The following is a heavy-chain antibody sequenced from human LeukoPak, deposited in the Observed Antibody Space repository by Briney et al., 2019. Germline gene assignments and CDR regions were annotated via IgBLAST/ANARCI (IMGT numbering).Heavy chain of an antibody. CDR1: GYTFIGYY. D-gene: IGHD3-22*01. CDR2: ISAYNGNT. Sequence: GASVKVSCKASGYTFIGYYMHWVRQAPGQGLEWMGWISAYNGNTNYAQKLQGRVTMTTDTSTSTAYMELRSLRSDDTAVYYCARDSNYDDYYYYMDVWGKGTTVTISS. CDR3: ARDSNYDDYYYYMDV. J-gene: IGHJ6*03. V-gene: IGHV1-18*04.